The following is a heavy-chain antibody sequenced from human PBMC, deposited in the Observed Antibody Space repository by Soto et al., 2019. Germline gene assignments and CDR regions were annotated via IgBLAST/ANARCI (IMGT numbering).Heavy chain of an antibody. J-gene: IGHJ4*02. V-gene: IGHV3-23*01. CDR2: ISGSGGST. CDR1: GFTFSSYW. D-gene: IGHD3-16*02. CDR3: ARVGLSIFPDY. Sequence: PGGSLRLSCAACGFTFSSYWMHWVRQAPGKGLEWVSAISGSGGSTYYADSVKGRFTISRDNSKNTLYLQMNSLRAEDTAVYYCARVGLSIFPDYWGQGTLVTVSS.